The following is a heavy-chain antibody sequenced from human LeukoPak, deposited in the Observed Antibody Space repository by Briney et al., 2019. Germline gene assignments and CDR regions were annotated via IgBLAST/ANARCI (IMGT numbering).Heavy chain of an antibody. CDR3: ARGSSSWTVNFDY. Sequence: PGGSLRLSCAASGFTFSSYAMSWVRQAPGKGLEWVSAISGSGGSTYYADSVKGRFTISTDNSKNTLYLQMNSLRAEDTAVYYCARGSSSWTVNFDYWGQGTLVTVSS. CDR2: ISGSGGST. V-gene: IGHV3-23*01. J-gene: IGHJ4*02. CDR1: GFTFSSYA. D-gene: IGHD6-13*01.